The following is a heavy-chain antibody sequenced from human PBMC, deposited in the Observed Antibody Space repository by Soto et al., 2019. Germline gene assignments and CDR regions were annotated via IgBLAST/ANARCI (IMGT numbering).Heavy chain of an antibody. CDR1: GVSFSGYY. D-gene: IGHD1-26*01. Sequence: PSETLSLTCAVYGVSFSGYYWSWIRQPPGKGLEWIGEINHSGSTNYNPSLKSRVTISVDTSKNQFSLKLSSVTAADTAVYYCAANIVGATTDYWGQGTLVTVSS. V-gene: IGHV4-34*01. J-gene: IGHJ4*02. CDR2: INHSGST. CDR3: AANIVGATTDY.